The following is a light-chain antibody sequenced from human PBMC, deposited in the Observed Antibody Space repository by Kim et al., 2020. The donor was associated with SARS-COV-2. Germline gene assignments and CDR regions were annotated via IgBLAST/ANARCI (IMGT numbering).Light chain of an antibody. J-gene: IGLJ1*01. CDR2: QDS. Sequence: SYELTQPPSVSVSPGQTASITCSGDKLGDKYACWYQQKPGQSPVLVIYQDSKRPSGIPERFSGPNSGNTATLTISGTQAMDEADYYCQACDSRTEVFGTG. CDR1: KLGDKY. CDR3: QACDSRTEV. V-gene: IGLV3-1*01.